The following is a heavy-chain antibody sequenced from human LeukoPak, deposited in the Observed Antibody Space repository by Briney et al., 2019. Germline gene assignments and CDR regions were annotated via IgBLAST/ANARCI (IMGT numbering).Heavy chain of an antibody. CDR1: GGSISSGDDY. CDR3: ARFARFLAFDP. Sequence: PSETLSLTCTVSGGSISSGDDYWSWIRQPPGKGLEWIGYIYYSGSTYYNPSLKSRVTISVDTSKNQFSLKLSSVTAADTAVYYCARFARFLAFDPWGQGTLVTVSS. CDR2: IYYSGST. V-gene: IGHV4-30-4*01. D-gene: IGHD3-3*01. J-gene: IGHJ5*02.